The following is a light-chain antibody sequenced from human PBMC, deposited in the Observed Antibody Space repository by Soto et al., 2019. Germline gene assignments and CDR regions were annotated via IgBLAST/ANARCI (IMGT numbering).Light chain of an antibody. J-gene: IGLJ2*01. V-gene: IGLV1-40*01. CDR2: VNN. CDR1: SSNIGAGYD. Sequence: QSVLTQPPSVSGAPGQRVTISCTGSSSNIGAGYDVHWYQQLPGTAPKLLIYVNNNRPSGVPDRFSGSKSGTSASLAITGLQAADEADYYCPSSDSSLSGYVVFGGGTKLTVL. CDR3: PSSDSSLSGYVV.